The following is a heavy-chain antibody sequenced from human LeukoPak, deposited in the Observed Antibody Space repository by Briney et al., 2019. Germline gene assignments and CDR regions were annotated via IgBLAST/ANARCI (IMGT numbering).Heavy chain of an antibody. V-gene: IGHV4-4*07. CDR3: AREAAAGTFYFDY. Sequence: PSETLPLTCIVSGDSISNYYWSWIRQPAGKGLEWIGRIYTSGSTNYNPSLKSRVTMSVDTSKNQFSLKLSSVTAADTAVYYCAREAAAGTFYFDYWGQGTLVTVSS. J-gene: IGHJ4*02. CDR2: IYTSGST. D-gene: IGHD6-13*01. CDR1: GDSISNYY.